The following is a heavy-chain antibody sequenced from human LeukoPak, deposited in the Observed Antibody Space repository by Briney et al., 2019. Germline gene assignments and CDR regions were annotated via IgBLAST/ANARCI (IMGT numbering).Heavy chain of an antibody. Sequence: GASVTVSCKASGYTFTGYYMHWVRQAPGQGLEWMGIINPSGGSTSYAQKFQGRVTMTRDMSTSTVYMELSSLRSEDTAVYYCAISAAAFFPDYYYMDVWGKGTTVTVSS. CDR1: GYTFTGYY. V-gene: IGHV1-46*01. D-gene: IGHD3-3*02. J-gene: IGHJ6*03. CDR2: INPSGGST. CDR3: AISAAAFFPDYYYMDV.